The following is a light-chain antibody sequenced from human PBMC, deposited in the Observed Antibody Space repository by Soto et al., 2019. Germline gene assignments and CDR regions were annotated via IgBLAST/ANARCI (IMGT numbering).Light chain of an antibody. Sequence: EVVLTQSPATLSLSPGERANLSCRTSQSVSRTLAWYQQKSGQAPRLLIYDASNRATGIPTRFSGSGSGTDFTLTISSLKPEDFAVYYCQQRYNWPQTFGQGTKVEIK. CDR1: QSVSRT. V-gene: IGKV3-11*01. CDR3: QQRYNWPQT. J-gene: IGKJ1*01. CDR2: DAS.